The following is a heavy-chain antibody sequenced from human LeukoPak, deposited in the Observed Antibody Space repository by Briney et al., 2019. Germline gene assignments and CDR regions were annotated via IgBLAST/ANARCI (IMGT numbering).Heavy chain of an antibody. Sequence: GGSLRLSCAASGFTFSSYWMHWVRQAPGKGLEWVSRIHSDGSSTSYADSVKGRFIISRGNAKNTLYLQMNSLRAEDTAVYYCSRVGQAGYSGYPLDYRGQGTLVTVSS. CDR1: GFTFSSYW. CDR2: IHSDGSST. V-gene: IGHV3-74*01. CDR3: SRVGQAGYSGYPLDY. D-gene: IGHD5-12*01. J-gene: IGHJ4*02.